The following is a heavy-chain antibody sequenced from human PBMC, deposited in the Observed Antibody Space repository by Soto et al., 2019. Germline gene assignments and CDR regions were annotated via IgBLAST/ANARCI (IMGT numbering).Heavy chain of an antibody. Sequence: QVQLVESGGGVVQPGRSLRLSCAASGFTFSSYGMYWVRQAPGKGLEWVAVISYDGSNKYYADSVKGRFTISRDNSKNTLYLQMNSLRAEDTAVYYCAKDRAYNWNYFDYWGQGTLVTVSS. CDR3: AKDRAYNWNYFDY. J-gene: IGHJ4*02. CDR1: GFTFSSYG. CDR2: ISYDGSNK. V-gene: IGHV3-30*18. D-gene: IGHD1-20*01.